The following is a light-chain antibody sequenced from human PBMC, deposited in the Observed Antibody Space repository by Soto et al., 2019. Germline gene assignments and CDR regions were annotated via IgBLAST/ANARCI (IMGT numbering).Light chain of an antibody. J-gene: IGKJ5*01. CDR2: GAS. CDR3: QQYGGSPRIT. V-gene: IGKV3-20*01. CDR1: ERISSVY. Sequence: EILLTRSPGTLSLCPGERASLTLGPGERISSVYLAWYQQRPGQPTRLLIYGASNRATGIPDRFSGSGSGTDFTLIINRLEPEDVAIYYCQQYGGSPRITFGQGTRLEIK.